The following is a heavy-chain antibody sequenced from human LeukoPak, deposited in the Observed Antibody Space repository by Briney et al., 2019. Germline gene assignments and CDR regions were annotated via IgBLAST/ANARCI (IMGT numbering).Heavy chain of an antibody. CDR1: GYTFTSYG. J-gene: IGHJ4*02. V-gene: IGHV1-18*01. D-gene: IGHD3-22*01. CDR2: ISAYNGNT. CDR3: AAERWGYYYDS. Sequence: ASVKVSCKASGYTFTSYGISWMRQAPGQGLEWMGWISAYNGNTNYAQKLQGRVTMTTDTSTSTAYMELRSLRSDDTAVYYCAAERWGYYYDSWGQGTLVTVSS.